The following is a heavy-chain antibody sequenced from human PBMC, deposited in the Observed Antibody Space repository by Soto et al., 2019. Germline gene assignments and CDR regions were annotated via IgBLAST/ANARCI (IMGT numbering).Heavy chain of an antibody. D-gene: IGHD3-22*01. CDR2: ISWNSGSI. CDR3: AKDMDDSSGYLPDY. CDR1: GFTFDDYA. J-gene: IGHJ4*02. Sequence: GGSLRLSCAASGFTFDDYAMHWVRQAPGKGLEWVSGISWNSGSIGYADSVKGRFTISRDNAKNSLYLQMNSLRAEDTALYYCAKDMDDSSGYLPDYWGQGTLVTVSS. V-gene: IGHV3-9*01.